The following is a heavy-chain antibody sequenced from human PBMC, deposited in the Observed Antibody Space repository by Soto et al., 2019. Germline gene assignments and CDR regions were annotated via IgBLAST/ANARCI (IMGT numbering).Heavy chain of an antibody. V-gene: IGHV1-69*02. J-gene: IGHJ4*02. CDR1: GGTFNTYT. CDR2: IIPMLDMT. Sequence: SVKVSCKASGGTFNTYTFNWVRQAPGQGLQWMGRIIPMLDMTNYAQKFQGRITITADKSTSTAYMELNSLRSDDTAVYYCARATTPRAPADYWGQGTLVTVSS. CDR3: ARATTPRAPADY.